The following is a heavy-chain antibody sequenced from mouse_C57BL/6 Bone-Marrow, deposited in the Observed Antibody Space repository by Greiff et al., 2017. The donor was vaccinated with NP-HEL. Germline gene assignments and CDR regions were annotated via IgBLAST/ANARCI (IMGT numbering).Heavy chain of an antibody. D-gene: IGHD2-3*01. J-gene: IGHJ2*01. CDR2: IDPSDSYT. CDR3: ARSDGYYFDY. CDR1: GYTFTSYW. Sequence: QVQLQQSGAELVKPGASVKLSCKASGYTFTSYWMQWVKQRPGQGLEWIGEIDPSDSYTNYNQKFKGKATLTVDTSSSTAYMQLSSLTSEGSAVYYCARSDGYYFDYWGEGTTLTVSS. V-gene: IGHV1-50*01.